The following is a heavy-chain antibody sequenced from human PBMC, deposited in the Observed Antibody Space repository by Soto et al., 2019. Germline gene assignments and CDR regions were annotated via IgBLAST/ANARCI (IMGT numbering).Heavy chain of an antibody. CDR2: ISTYNGNT. J-gene: IGHJ6*02. Sequence: QVQLVQSGAEVKKPGASVKVSCKASGYTFINYGINWVRQAPGQGLEWMGWISTYNGNTNYAQNLQDRVTLTTDTSTSTAYMDLRNLRSDDTAVYYCARDLGFGADGYSIYYYGLDVWGPGTTVTVSS. V-gene: IGHV1-18*04. CDR1: GYTFINYG. CDR3: ARDLGFGADGYSIYYYGLDV. D-gene: IGHD2-21*02.